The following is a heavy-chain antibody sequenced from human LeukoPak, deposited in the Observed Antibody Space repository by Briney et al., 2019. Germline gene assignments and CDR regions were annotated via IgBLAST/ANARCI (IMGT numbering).Heavy chain of an antibody. CDR1: GYTFTSYG. V-gene: IGHV1-18*01. D-gene: IGHD1-26*01. Sequence: GASVKVSCKASGYTFTSYGISGVRQAPGQGLEWMGWISAYNGNTNYAQKLHDRVTMTTDTSTSTVYMELRSLRSDDTAVYYCARLIPQKWELPGKWFDPWGQGTLVTVSS. J-gene: IGHJ5*02. CDR3: ARLIPQKWELPGKWFDP. CDR2: ISAYNGNT.